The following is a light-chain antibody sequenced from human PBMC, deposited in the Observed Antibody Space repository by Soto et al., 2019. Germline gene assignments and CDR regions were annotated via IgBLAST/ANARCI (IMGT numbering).Light chain of an antibody. V-gene: IGKV3-20*01. CDR2: GAS. Sequence: IELTQSPGTLSLSPGERATLPSRASQSISSNYLAWYQQKPGKAPRLVIYGASGRATGIPDRFSGSGSGTDFTLTISRLEPEDFAVYYCQQYGSSPPLSFGGGTKVDI. CDR3: QQYGSSPPLS. J-gene: IGKJ4*01. CDR1: QSISSNY.